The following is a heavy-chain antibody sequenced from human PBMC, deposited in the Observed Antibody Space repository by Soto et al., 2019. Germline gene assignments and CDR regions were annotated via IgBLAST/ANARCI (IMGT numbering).Heavy chain of an antibody. V-gene: IGHV1-3*01. D-gene: IGHD3-22*01. Sequence: AMHWWRQAPGQRLEWMGWINAGNGNTKYSQKFQGRVTITRDTSASTAYMELRGLRSEDTAVYYCAILGTYYFDNSDNYFDFWGQGTLVTVSS. CDR2: INAGNGNT. CDR3: AILGTYYFDNSDNYFDF. CDR1: A. J-gene: IGHJ4*02.